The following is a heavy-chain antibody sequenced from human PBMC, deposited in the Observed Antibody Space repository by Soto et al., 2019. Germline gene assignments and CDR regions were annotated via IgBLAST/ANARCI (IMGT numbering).Heavy chain of an antibody. D-gene: IGHD5-12*01. CDR3: ARSYGGYDSYYYYMDV. Sequence: GGSLRLSCVASGFTVSSNYMSWVRQAPGKGLEWVSVIYSGGSTYYAESVKGRFTTSRDNSKNTLYLQMNSLRAEDTAVYYCARSYGGYDSYYYYMDVWGKGTTVTVSS. J-gene: IGHJ6*03. CDR1: GFTVSSNY. V-gene: IGHV3-66*01. CDR2: IYSGGST.